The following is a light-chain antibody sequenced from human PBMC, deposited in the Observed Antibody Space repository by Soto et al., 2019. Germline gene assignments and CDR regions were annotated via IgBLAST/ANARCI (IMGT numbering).Light chain of an antibody. Sequence: DIQMTQSPSSLSASVGDRVTITCRASQGIRNDLGWFQQKPGKAHKRLIYSTSSLQSGVPSRFSGSRSGTDFTLTISCLQPEDFATHYCLQHNSYPLTFGQGTKLEIK. CDR2: STS. V-gene: IGKV1-17*01. J-gene: IGKJ2*01. CDR3: LQHNSYPLT. CDR1: QGIRND.